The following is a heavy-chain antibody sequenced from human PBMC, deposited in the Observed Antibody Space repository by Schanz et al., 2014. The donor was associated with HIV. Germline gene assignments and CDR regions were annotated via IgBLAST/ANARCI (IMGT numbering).Heavy chain of an antibody. J-gene: IGHJ1*01. D-gene: IGHD2-21*01. CDR1: GGTFSNYA. V-gene: IGHV1-8*02. CDR3: ARGNLAYCGGGSCYTRFQFFQH. CDR2: MNPSTGNS. Sequence: QVQLVQSGAEVKKPGSSVKVSCKASGGTFSNYAISWVRQAPGQGLEWMGWMNPSTGNSGYAQMFQVRVTMTRDTSISTAYLEVDSLKSEDTAVFYCARGNLAYCGGGSCYTRFQFFQHWGQGTLVTVSS.